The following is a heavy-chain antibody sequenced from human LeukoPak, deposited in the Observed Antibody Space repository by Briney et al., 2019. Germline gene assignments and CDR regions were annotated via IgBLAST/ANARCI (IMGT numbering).Heavy chain of an antibody. D-gene: IGHD2/OR15-2a*01. V-gene: IGHV4-59*01. CDR1: GGSISSYY. CDR2: IYYSGST. CDR3: ARADSTYYYYFDY. J-gene: IGHJ4*02. Sequence: PSETLSLTCTVSGGSISSYYWSWIRQPPGKGLEWIGYIYYSGSTNYNPSLKSRVTISADTSKNQFSLKLSSVTAADTAVYYCARADSTYYYYFDYWGQGTLVTVSS.